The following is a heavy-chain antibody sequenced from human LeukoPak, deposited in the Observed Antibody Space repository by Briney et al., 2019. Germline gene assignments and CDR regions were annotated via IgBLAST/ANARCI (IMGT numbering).Heavy chain of an antibody. D-gene: IGHD3-10*01. J-gene: IGHJ4*02. CDR1: GGTPSSDY. Sequence: SGTLCLTCAVSGGTPSSDYMNWIRQPAGKGLEWISRIDTSGSTHCSPALSSRGTMSMDTSKNQFCLKLRSVAAANTAVYCCARGPMIYYYGSEAYHSHRKYYFDPWGQGTLVTVSS. CDR2: IDTSGST. CDR3: ARGPMIYYYGSEAYHSHRKYYFDP. V-gene: IGHV4-59*10.